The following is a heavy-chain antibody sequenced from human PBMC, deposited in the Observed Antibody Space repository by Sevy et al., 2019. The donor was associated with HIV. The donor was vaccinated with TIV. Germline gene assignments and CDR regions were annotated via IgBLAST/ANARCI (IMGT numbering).Heavy chain of an antibody. CDR1: GYTVTSYY. CDR3: ARDLFDIVVVPAAPRIGMDV. Sequence: ASVKVSCKASGYTVTSYYMHWVRQAPGQGLEWMGITNPSGGSTSYAQKFQGRVTMTRDTSTSTVYMELSSLRSEDTAGYYCARDLFDIVVVPAAPRIGMDVWGQGTTVTVSS. V-gene: IGHV1-46*01. J-gene: IGHJ6*02. CDR2: TNPSGGST. D-gene: IGHD2-2*01.